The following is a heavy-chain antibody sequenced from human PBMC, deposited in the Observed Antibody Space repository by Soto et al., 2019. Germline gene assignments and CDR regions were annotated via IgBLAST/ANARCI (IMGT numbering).Heavy chain of an antibody. J-gene: IGHJ3*02. V-gene: IGHV3-74*01. Sequence: EVQLEESGGGSVQLGESLRVSCVASGFTFRNQWMHWVRQVPGKGLVWVCRINGDGTRASYADFVKGRFTISRDNAQNLLFLQLNSLRVDDTGVYRCAGGGAAGRGDAIDIWGPGTTVAVSS. CDR3: AGGGAAGRGDAIDI. D-gene: IGHD3-10*01. CDR2: INGDGTRA. CDR1: GFTFRNQW.